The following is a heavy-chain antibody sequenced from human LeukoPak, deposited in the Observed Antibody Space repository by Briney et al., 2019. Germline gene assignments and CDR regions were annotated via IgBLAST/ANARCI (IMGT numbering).Heavy chain of an antibody. CDR2: IYYSGST. CDR1: GGSITHYY. D-gene: IGHD5-18*01. Sequence: SETLSLTCTVSGGSITHYYWSWIRRPPGKGLEWIGYIYYSGSTNYNPSLKSRVTISVDTSKIRFSPKLSSVTAADTAVYYCARTQRGYNYGYQYYYYGLDVWGQGTTVTVSS. CDR3: ARTQRGYNYGYQYYYYGLDV. V-gene: IGHV4-59*01. J-gene: IGHJ6*02.